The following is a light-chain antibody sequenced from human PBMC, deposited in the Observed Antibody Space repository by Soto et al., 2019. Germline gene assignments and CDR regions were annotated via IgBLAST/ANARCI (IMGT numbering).Light chain of an antibody. J-gene: IGLJ1*01. CDR1: SSDIGGYNS. Sequence: QSAVTQSPCASGSPGQSVTISCTGTSSDIGGYNSVSWYQQHPGKAPKVMIYDVSKRPSGVPDRFSGSKSGNTASLTVSALQAEDEADYYCSSYTDRNNLVFGTGTKLTVL. CDR3: SSYTDRNNLV. CDR2: DVS. V-gene: IGLV2-8*01.